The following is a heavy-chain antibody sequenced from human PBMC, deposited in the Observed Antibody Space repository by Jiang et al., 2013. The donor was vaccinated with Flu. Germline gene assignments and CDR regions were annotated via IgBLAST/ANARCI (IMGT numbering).Heavy chain of an antibody. J-gene: IGHJ5*02. CDR3: ARDTLAAAGQYNWFRPR. CDR2: IIPIFGTA. CDR1: GGTFSSYA. V-gene: IGHV1-69*01. D-gene: IGHD6-13*01. Sequence: KASGGTFSSYAISWVRQAPGQGLEWMGGIIPIFGTANYAQKFQGRVTITADESTSTAYMELSSLRSEDTAVYYCARDTLAAAGQYNWFRPRGAEGTLVTVSS.